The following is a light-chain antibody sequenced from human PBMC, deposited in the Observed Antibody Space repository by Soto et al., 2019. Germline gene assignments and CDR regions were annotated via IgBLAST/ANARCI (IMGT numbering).Light chain of an antibody. J-gene: IGKJ2*01. Sequence: DIQMTQSPSSLSASVGDRVTITCRASQSISTYLNWYQQKPGGAPKILIYDVSSLQSGVPSRFSGSGSGTDFTLTISNLQPEDFATYYCQQTYSTPPVTFGQGTKLEIK. V-gene: IGKV1-39*01. CDR3: QQTYSTPPVT. CDR1: QSISTY. CDR2: DVS.